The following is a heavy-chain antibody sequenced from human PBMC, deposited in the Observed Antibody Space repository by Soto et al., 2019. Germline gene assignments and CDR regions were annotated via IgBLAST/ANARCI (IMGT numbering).Heavy chain of an antibody. J-gene: IGHJ4*02. CDR3: ARGAAPTDIVVVPAAMQFDY. CDR1: GGSISSYY. CDR2: IYYSGST. V-gene: IGHV4-59*08. Sequence: PSETLSLTCTVSGGSISSYYWSWIRQPPGKGLEWIGYIYYSGSTNYNPSLKSRVTISVDTSKNQFSLKLSSVTAADTAVYYCARGAAPTDIVVVPAAMQFDYWGQGTLVIVSS. D-gene: IGHD2-2*01.